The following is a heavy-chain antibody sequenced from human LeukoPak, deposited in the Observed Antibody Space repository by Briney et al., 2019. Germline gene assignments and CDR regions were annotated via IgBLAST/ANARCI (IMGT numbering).Heavy chain of an antibody. CDR2: ISGSGGST. CDR1: GFTFSSYA. CDR3: AKEPGSSWPNYYGMDV. V-gene: IGHV3-23*01. D-gene: IGHD6-13*01. J-gene: IGHJ6*02. Sequence: GSLRLSCAASGFTFSSYAMSWVRQAPGKGLEWVSAISGSGGSTYYADSVKGRFTISRDSSKNTLYLQMNSLRAEDTAVYYCAKEPGSSWPNYYGMDVWGQGTTVTVSS.